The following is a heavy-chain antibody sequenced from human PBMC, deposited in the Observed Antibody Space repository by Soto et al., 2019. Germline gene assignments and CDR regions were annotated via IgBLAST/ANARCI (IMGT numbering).Heavy chain of an antibody. CDR1: GFTVSSNY. CDR2: IYSGGST. D-gene: IGHD2-15*01. Sequence: EVQLVESGGGLVQPGGSLRLSCAASGFTVSSNYMSWVRQAPGKGLEWVSVIYSGGSTYYADSVKGRFTISRHNSKNTLYLQMNSLRAEYTAVYYCASGSYCSGGSCYGPGYYYMDVWGKGTTVTVSS. V-gene: IGHV3-53*04. CDR3: ASGSYCSGGSCYGPGYYYMDV. J-gene: IGHJ6*03.